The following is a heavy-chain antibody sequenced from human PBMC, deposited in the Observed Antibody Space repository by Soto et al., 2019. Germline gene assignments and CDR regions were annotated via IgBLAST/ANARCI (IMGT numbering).Heavy chain of an antibody. D-gene: IGHD3-10*01. Sequence: PSETLSLTCTVSGGSISSGGYYWSWIRQHPGKGLEWIGYIYYSGSTYYNPSLKSRVTISVDTSKNQFSLKLSSVTAADTAVYYCARVFYGSGSLFFDYWGQGTLVTVSS. CDR1: GGSISSGGYY. CDR2: IYYSGST. CDR3: ARVFYGSGSLFFDY. V-gene: IGHV4-31*03. J-gene: IGHJ4*02.